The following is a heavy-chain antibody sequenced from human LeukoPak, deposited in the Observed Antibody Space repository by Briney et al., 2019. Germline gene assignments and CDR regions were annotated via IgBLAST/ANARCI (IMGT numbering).Heavy chain of an antibody. CDR1: GFTFSSYE. CDR3: AKMAMDRGVVIPFDS. J-gene: IGHJ4*02. V-gene: IGHV3-48*03. D-gene: IGHD3-10*01. Sequence: GGSLRLSCAASGFTFSSYEMNWVRQAPGKGLEWVSYISSSGSTIYYADSVKGRFTISRDNAKNSLYLQMNSLRAEDTAVYYCAKMAMDRGVVIPFDSWGQGTLVTVSS. CDR2: ISSSGSTI.